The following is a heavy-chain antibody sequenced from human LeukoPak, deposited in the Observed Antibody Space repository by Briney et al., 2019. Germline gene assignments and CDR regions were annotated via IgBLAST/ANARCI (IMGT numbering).Heavy chain of an antibody. CDR2: INPNSGGT. Sequence: GASVKVSCKASGYTFTGYYMHWVRQAPGQGLEWMGWINPNSGGTNYAQRFRGRVTMTRDTSISTAYMELSRLRSDDTAVYYCARDESVYWDYGSGSYYKNDYWGQGTLVTVSS. CDR1: GYTFTGYY. J-gene: IGHJ4*02. D-gene: IGHD3-10*01. CDR3: ARDESVYWDYGSGSYYKNDY. V-gene: IGHV1-2*02.